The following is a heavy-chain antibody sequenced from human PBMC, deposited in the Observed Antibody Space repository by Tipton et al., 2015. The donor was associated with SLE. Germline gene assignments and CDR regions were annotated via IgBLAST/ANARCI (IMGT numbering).Heavy chain of an antibody. J-gene: IGHJ5*02. V-gene: IGHV4-34*01. Sequence: TLSLTCAVYGGSFSGYYWSWIRQPPGKGLEWIGEINHSGSTNYNSSLKSRVTISVDTSKNQFSLKLSSVTAADTAVYYCARDDHGRRWFDPWGQGTLVTVSS. D-gene: IGHD3-16*01. CDR3: ARDDHGRRWFDP. CDR1: GGSFSGYY. CDR2: INHSGST.